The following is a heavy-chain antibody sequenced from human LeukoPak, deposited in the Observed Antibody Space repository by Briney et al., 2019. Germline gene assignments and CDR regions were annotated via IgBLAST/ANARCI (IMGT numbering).Heavy chain of an antibody. Sequence: GGSLRLSCAASGFTFSGFWMTWVRQAPGRGLEWVGNIKYDGSEENYVDSVKGRFTISRDNAKNSLFLQMNSLRVEDTAVYFCARDRYGDYAIDYWGQGTLVTVSS. D-gene: IGHD4-17*01. CDR1: GFTFSGFW. CDR3: ARDRYGDYAIDY. J-gene: IGHJ4*02. CDR2: IKYDGSEE. V-gene: IGHV3-7*01.